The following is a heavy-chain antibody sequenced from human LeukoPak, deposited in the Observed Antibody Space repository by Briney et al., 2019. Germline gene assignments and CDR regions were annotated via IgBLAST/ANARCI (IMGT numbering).Heavy chain of an antibody. Sequence: SETLSLTCTVSGYSISSGNYWGWIRQPPGKGPEWIGSIYHSGSTYYNPSLKSRVSISVDTSKNQFSLRLMSVTAADTAGYYCARDGDFYYFDYWGQGTQVTVSS. J-gene: IGHJ4*02. V-gene: IGHV4-38-2*02. CDR2: IYHSGST. CDR1: GYSISSGNY. CDR3: ARDGDFYYFDY.